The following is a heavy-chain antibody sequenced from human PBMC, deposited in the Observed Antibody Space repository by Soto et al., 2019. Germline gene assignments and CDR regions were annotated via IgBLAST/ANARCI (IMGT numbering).Heavy chain of an antibody. CDR2: ISSSSSTI. Sequence: EVQLVESGGGLVQPGGSLRLSCAASGFTFSSYSMNWVRQAPGKGLEWVSYISSSSSTIYYADSVKGRFTISRDNAKNSLYLQMNSLRDEDTAVYYCATPPPDYYESSGCAACWGQGTLVTVSS. CDR1: GFTFSSYS. D-gene: IGHD3-22*01. V-gene: IGHV3-48*02. J-gene: IGHJ4*02. CDR3: ATPPPDYYESSGCAAC.